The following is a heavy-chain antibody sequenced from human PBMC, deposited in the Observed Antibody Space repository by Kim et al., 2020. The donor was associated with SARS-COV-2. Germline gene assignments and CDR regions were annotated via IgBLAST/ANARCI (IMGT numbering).Heavy chain of an antibody. CDR1: GFVFRTYG. CDR3: VKRRVRGVYYFDY. Sequence: GGSLRLSCATSGFVFRTYGMTWVRQAPGKGLEWVALIGYDGSDAFYADSVKDRFTISRDNSKNTLCLQMTSLRVEDTAVYYCVKRRVRGVYYFDYWGQGTLVTVSS. V-gene: IGHV3-30*02. J-gene: IGHJ4*02. D-gene: IGHD3-10*01. CDR2: IGYDGSDA.